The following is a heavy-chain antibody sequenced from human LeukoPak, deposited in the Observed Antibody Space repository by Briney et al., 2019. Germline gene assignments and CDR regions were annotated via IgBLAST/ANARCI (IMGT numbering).Heavy chain of an antibody. V-gene: IGHV3-53*01. J-gene: IGHJ5*02. CDR3: ARDPLLYYYGSGSYYNVWFDP. CDR2: IYSGGST. CDR1: GFTVSSNY. D-gene: IGHD3-10*01. Sequence: PGGSLRLSCAASGFTVSSNYMSWVRQAPGKGLEWVSVIYSGGSTYYADSVKGRFTISRDNSKNTLYLQMNSLGAEDTAVYYCARDPLLYYYGSGSYYNVWFDPWGQGTLVTVSS.